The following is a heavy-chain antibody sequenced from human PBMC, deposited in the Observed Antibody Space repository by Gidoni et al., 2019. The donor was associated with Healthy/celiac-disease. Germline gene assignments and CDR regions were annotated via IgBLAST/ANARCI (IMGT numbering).Heavy chain of an antibody. D-gene: IGHD2-21*02. V-gene: IGHV4-39*07. CDR3: AAQWAYCGGDCYSSRDWFDP. J-gene: IGHJ5*02. Sequence: QLQLQESGPGLVKPSETLSLTCTVPGGSIRSSSYYWGWIRQPPGKGLEWIGSIYYSGSTYYDPSLKSRVTISVDTSKNQFSLKLRSVTAADTAVYYCAAQWAYCGGDCYSSRDWFDPWGQGTLVTVSS. CDR2: IYYSGST. CDR1: GGSIRSSSYY.